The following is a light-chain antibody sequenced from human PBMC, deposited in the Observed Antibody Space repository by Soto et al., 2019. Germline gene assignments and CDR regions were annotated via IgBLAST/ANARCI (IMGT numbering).Light chain of an antibody. CDR1: QSVSSY. CDR3: QQYNNGWT. J-gene: IGKJ1*01. Sequence: EIVLTQSPATLSLSPGERATLSCRASQSVSSYLAWYQQKPGQAPRLLIYDASTRATGIPARFSGSGSGTEFTLTISSLQSEDFAVYYCQQYNNGWTFGQGTNVEIK. V-gene: IGKV3-15*01. CDR2: DAS.